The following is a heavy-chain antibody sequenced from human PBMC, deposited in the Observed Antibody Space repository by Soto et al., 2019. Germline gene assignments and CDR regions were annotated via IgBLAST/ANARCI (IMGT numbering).Heavy chain of an antibody. V-gene: IGHV1-69*13. CDR1: GGTFSSYA. Sequence: GASVKVSCKASGGTFSSYAISWVRQAPGQGLEWMGGIIPIFGTANYAQKFQGRVTITADESTSTACMELSSLGSEDTAVYYCASRDCAGDCYSGTYYYDYRVKGNLVTVSS. CDR2: IIPIFGTA. D-gene: IGHD2-21*02. J-gene: IGHJ4*02. CDR3: ASRDCAGDCYSGTYYYDY.